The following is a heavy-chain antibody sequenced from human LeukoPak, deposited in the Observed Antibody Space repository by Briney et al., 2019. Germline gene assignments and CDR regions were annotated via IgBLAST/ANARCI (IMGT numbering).Heavy chain of an antibody. CDR3: ARDYFGYYDSSGYSYFDY. CDR2: TYTSGST. J-gene: IGHJ4*02. CDR1: GGSISSYY. V-gene: IGHV4-4*07. Sequence: SETLSLTCTVSGGSISSYYWSWIRQPAGKGLEWIGRTYTSGSTNYNPSLKSRVTMSVDTSKNQFSLKLSSVTAADTAVYYCARDYFGYYDSSGYSYFDYWGQGTLVTVSS. D-gene: IGHD3-22*01.